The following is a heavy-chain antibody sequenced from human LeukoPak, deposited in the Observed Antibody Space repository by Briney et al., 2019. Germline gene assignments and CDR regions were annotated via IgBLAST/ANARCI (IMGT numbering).Heavy chain of an antibody. D-gene: IGHD3-22*01. Sequence: GGSLRLSCAASGFTFSSYSMNWVRQAPGKGLEWVSYISSSSTIYYADSVKGRFTISRDNAKNSLYLQMKSLRAEDTAVYYCARDGGYYDSSGYYHQGPSMDVWGQGTTVTVSS. CDR1: GFTFSSYS. CDR2: ISSSSTI. J-gene: IGHJ6*02. V-gene: IGHV3-48*04. CDR3: ARDGGYYDSSGYYHQGPSMDV.